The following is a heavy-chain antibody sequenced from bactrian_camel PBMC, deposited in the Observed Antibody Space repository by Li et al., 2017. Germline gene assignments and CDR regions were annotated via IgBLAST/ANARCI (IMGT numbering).Heavy chain of an antibody. V-gene: IGHV3S53*01. Sequence: HVQLVESGGDSVQIGGSLRLSCKVSAEHYRTCSMGWYRQAPGKEREGVVGIGAGAGGDIIIYYDDSVKGRFTISRDNAKNTVYLQMNNLKPEDTAMYYCNACRPPRPSDTCNSGQSDYCYWGQGTQVTVS. CDR1: AEHYRTCS. D-gene: IGHD4*01. J-gene: IGHJ4*01. CDR2: IGAGAGGDII. CDR3: NACRPPRPSDTCNSGQSDYCY.